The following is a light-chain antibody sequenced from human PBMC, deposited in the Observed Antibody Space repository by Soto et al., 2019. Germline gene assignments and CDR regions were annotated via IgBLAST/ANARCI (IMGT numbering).Light chain of an antibody. V-gene: IGKV3-20*01. CDR3: QQYGSSPWT. J-gene: IGKJ1*01. CDR2: GAS. CDR1: QSVSSSY. Sequence: EIVLTQSPGTLSLSPGKRATLSCRASQSVSSSYLAWYQQKPGQAPRLLIYGASSRATGIPDRFSGSGSGTDFTLTISRLEPEDCAVYYCQQYGSSPWTFGQGTKVEIK.